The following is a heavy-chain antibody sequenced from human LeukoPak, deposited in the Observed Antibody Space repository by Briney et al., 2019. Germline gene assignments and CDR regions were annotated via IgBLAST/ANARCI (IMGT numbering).Heavy chain of an antibody. CDR1: GGSFSGYY. V-gene: IGHV4-34*01. Sequence: PSKTLSLTCAVYGGSFSGYYWSWIRQPPGKGLEWIGEINHSGSTNYNPSLKSRVTISVDTSKNQFSLKLSSVTAADTAVYYCARGGLYSSASYYFDYWGQGTLVTVSS. D-gene: IGHD6-6*01. CDR2: INHSGST. CDR3: ARGGLYSSASYYFDY. J-gene: IGHJ4*02.